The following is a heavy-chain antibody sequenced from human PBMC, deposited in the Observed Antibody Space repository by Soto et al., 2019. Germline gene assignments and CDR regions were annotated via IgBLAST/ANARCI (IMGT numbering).Heavy chain of an antibody. V-gene: IGHV1-8*01. CDR1: GYTFTNYD. CDR3: ARGIAPYYFDY. J-gene: IGHJ4*02. D-gene: IGHD6-13*01. Sequence: ASVKVSCKASGYTFTNYDINWVRQATGQGLEWMGWMNTSNGNTGYSQKFQGRVTITRDTSTSTAYMELSSLRSEDTAVYYCARGIAPYYFDYWGQGTLVTVSS. CDR2: MNTSNGNT.